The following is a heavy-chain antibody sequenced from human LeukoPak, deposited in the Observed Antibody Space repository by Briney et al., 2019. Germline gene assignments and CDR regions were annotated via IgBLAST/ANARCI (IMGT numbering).Heavy chain of an antibody. J-gene: IGHJ4*02. D-gene: IGHD3-9*01. V-gene: IGHV3-23*01. CDR1: GFTFSSYA. CDR3: ARDSESWTETGPRFDY. CDR2: ISGSGGST. Sequence: QSGGSLRLSCAASGFTFSSYAMSWVRQAPGKGLEWVSGISGSGGSTYYADSVKGRFTISRDNSKNTLYLQMNSLRAEDTAVYYCARDSESWTETGPRFDYWGQGTLVTVSS.